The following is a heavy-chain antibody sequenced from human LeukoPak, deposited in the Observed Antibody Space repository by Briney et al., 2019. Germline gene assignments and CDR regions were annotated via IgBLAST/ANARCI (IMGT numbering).Heavy chain of an antibody. Sequence: SETLSLTCTVSGGSISRSSYYWGWIRQPLGKGLEWIGNIFYSGSTYYNPSLKSRVTISVDTSKNQFSLKLSSVTAADTAVYYCARQGSYSSSGAGWFDPWGQGTLVTVSS. CDR1: GGSISRSSYY. CDR3: ARQGSYSSSGAGWFDP. V-gene: IGHV4-39*01. D-gene: IGHD6-6*01. J-gene: IGHJ5*02. CDR2: IFYSGST.